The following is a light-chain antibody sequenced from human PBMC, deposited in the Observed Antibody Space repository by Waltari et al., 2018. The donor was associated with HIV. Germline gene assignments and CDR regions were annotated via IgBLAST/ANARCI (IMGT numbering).Light chain of an antibody. V-gene: IGLV1-47*01. Sequence: QSGLRQPPSTSRPPVQRVVLSCSGSSSNVGKNYVSWFQQLPGAAPRLLIYRNDRRPSGVPDRFTAAKSGTSASLVISGLRSDDEADYFCASWDDALSSWLFGGGTKLTVL. CDR3: ASWDDALSSWL. CDR1: SSNVGKNY. CDR2: RND. J-gene: IGLJ6*01.